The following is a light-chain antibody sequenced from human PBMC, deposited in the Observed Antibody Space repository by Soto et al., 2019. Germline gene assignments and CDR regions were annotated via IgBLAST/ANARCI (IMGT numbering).Light chain of an antibody. Sequence: DIQMTQSPSTLSASVGDRVTITCRASQSISTCLAWYQQKPGKAPKVLIYDASNLESGVPSGFSGSGSGTEFSLTISSLPPDDFATYYCQQYDSYSPYTFGQRTKLEIK. CDR2: DAS. CDR1: QSISTC. V-gene: IGKV1-5*01. CDR3: QQYDSYSPYT. J-gene: IGKJ2*01.